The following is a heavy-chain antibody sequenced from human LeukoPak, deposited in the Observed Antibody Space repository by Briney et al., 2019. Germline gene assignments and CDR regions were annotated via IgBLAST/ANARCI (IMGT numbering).Heavy chain of an antibody. D-gene: IGHD6-13*01. CDR2: IIPIFGTA. CDR1: GGTFSSYA. J-gene: IGHJ4*02. V-gene: IGHV1-69*05. CDR3: ASYSSSWYRLIY. Sequence: ASVKVSCKASGGTFSSYAISWVRQAPGQGLEWMGGIIPIFGTANYAQKFQGRVTITTDESTSTAYMELSSLRSEDTAVYYCASYSSSWYRLIYWGQGTLVTVSS.